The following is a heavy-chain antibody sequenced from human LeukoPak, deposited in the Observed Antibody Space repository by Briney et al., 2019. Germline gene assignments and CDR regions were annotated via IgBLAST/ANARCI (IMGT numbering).Heavy chain of an antibody. D-gene: IGHD1-26*01. Sequence: ARSLRLSCAASGFTFSSYGMHWVRQAPGRGLEWVAVISYDGSNKYYADSVKGRFTISRDNSKNTLYLQMNSLRAEDTAVYYCARDGRGAADYWGQGTLVTVSS. J-gene: IGHJ4*02. CDR2: ISYDGSNK. CDR1: GFTFSSYG. V-gene: IGHV3-30*03. CDR3: ARDGRGAADY.